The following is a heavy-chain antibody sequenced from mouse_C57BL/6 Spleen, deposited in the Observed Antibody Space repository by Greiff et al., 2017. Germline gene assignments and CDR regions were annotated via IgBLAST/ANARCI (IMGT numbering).Heavy chain of an antibody. Sequence: QVQLQQPGAELVMPGASVKLSCKASGYTFTSYWMHWVKQRPGQGLEWIGEIDPSDSYNNYNQKFKGKSTLTVDKSSSTAYMQLSSLTSEDSAVYYCARYGTVAYAMDYWGQGTSVTVSS. CDR3: ARYGTVAYAMDY. CDR1: GYTFTSYW. V-gene: IGHV1-69*01. CDR2: IDPSDSYN. D-gene: IGHD1-1*01. J-gene: IGHJ4*01.